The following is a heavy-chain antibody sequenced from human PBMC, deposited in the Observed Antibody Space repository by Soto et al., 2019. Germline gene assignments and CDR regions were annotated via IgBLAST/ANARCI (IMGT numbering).Heavy chain of an antibody. D-gene: IGHD2-15*01. CDR2: IWYDGSNK. CDR1: GFTFSSYG. CDR3: ARELCSGGSVQCYYYYGMDV. J-gene: IGHJ6*02. Sequence: GGSLRLSCAASGFTFSSYGMHWVRQAPGKGLEWVAVIWYDGSNKYYADSVKGRFTISRDNSKNTLYLQMNSLRAEDTAVYYCARELCSGGSVQCYYYYGMDVWGQGTTVTVSS. V-gene: IGHV3-33*01.